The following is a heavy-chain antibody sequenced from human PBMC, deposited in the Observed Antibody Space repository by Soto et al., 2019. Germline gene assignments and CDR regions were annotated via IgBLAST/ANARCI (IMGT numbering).Heavy chain of an antibody. D-gene: IGHD6-19*01. CDR3: ARSVEGHFDY. Sequence: EVQLVETGGDLVQRGGSLRLSCVASGSTFSVYSMNWVRRAPGKGLEWFSYITSDTKTIKYADSVKGRFTISRDNAKNSVYLQMNSLRDEDTAVYYCARSVEGHFDYWGQGTVVTVSS. V-gene: IGHV3-48*02. CDR1: GSTFSVYS. J-gene: IGHJ4*02. CDR2: ITSDTKTI.